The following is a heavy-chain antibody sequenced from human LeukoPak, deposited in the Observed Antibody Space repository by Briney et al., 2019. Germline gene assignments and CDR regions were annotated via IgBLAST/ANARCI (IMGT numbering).Heavy chain of an antibody. Sequence: SETLSLTCTVSGDSISRGDYYWSWVRQPPGKGLEWIGYIYYNGNTYYNPSLKSRLTISVDTSKNQFSLNLSSVTAADTAVYYCVRGVGATRGRFDPWGQGTLVTVSS. D-gene: IGHD1-26*01. CDR2: IYYNGNT. CDR1: GDSISRGDYY. CDR3: VRGVGATRGRFDP. J-gene: IGHJ5*02. V-gene: IGHV4-30-4*08.